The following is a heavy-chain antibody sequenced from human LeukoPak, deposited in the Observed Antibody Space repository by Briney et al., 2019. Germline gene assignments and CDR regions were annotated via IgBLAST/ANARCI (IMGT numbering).Heavy chain of an antibody. Sequence: GASVKVSCKASGYTFTSYAIHWVRQAPGQRLEWMGWINAGNGNTKYSQKFQGRVTITRDTSASTAYMELSGLRSEDTAVYYCARSTVVTGFDYWGQGTLVTVSS. J-gene: IGHJ4*02. V-gene: IGHV1-3*01. CDR2: INAGNGNT. D-gene: IGHD4-23*01. CDR3: ARSTVVTGFDY. CDR1: GYTFTSYA.